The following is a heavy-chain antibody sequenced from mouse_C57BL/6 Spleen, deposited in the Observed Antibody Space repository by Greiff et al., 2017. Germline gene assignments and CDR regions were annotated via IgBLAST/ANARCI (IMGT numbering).Heavy chain of an antibody. V-gene: IGHV1-56*01. CDR1: GYTFTSHW. Sequence: QVQLQQSGPELVRPGASVKISCKAPGYTFTSHWMQWVRQRPGQGLEWIGEIFPGSGSTYYNAKFKGKATLTVDTSSSTSYMQLSSLTSEVSAVYFCARRPVVVDYYAMDYWGQGTSVTVSS. CDR3: ARRPVVVDYYAMDY. CDR2: IFPGSGST. D-gene: IGHD1-1*01. J-gene: IGHJ4*01.